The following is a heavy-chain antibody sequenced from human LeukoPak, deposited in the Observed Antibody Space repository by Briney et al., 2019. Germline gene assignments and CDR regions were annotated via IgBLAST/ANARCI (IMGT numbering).Heavy chain of an antibody. D-gene: IGHD2-15*01. V-gene: IGHV4-39*07. Sequence: AETLSLTCTVSGGSISSSSYYWGRIRQPPGKGLEWIGSIYYSGSTNYNPSLKSRVTISVDTSKNRFSLKLSSVTAADTAVYYCARSLLDCSGGSCYSYYFDYWGQASLVSVSS. J-gene: IGHJ4*01. CDR3: ARSLLDCSGGSCYSYYFDY. CDR2: IYYSGST. CDR1: GGSISSSSYY.